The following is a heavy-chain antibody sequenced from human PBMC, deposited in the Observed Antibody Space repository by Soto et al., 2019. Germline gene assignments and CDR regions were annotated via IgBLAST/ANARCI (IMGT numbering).Heavy chain of an antibody. CDR2: ISHTGRT. Sequence: WTWIRQSPGKGLEWIGQISHTGRTKYNPSLESRVTISVDTSRKQFSLKLTSVTVADTALYYCARDDTTGLFDFWGQGTLVTVSS. J-gene: IGHJ4*02. V-gene: IGHV4-59*01. CDR3: ARDDTTGLFDF. D-gene: IGHD4-17*01.